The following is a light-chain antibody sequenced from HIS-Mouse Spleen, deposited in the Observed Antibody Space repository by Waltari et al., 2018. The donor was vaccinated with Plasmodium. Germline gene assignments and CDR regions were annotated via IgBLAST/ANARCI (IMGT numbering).Light chain of an antibody. Sequence: QSALTQPPSASGSPGQSVTISCTGTSSDVGGYNYVSWYQQHPGKAPKPMIYEVSNRPSGVPDRFAGSKSGNTASRTVSGLQAEDEADYYCSSYAGSNNLVFGGGTKLTVL. J-gene: IGLJ2*01. CDR3: SSYAGSNNLV. CDR2: EVS. CDR1: SSDVGGYNY. V-gene: IGLV2-8*01.